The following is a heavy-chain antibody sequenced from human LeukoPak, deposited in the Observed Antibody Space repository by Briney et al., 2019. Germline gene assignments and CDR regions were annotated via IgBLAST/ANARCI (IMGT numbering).Heavy chain of an antibody. Sequence: PGGFLRLSCAASGFTFSSYEMNWVRQAPGKGLDWVSYISSSGSTIYYADSVKGRFTISRDNAKNSLYLQMNSLRAEDTAVYYCARVGYSSSAFEFDYWGQGTLVTVSS. CDR1: GFTFSSYE. CDR3: ARVGYSSSAFEFDY. CDR2: ISSSGSTI. J-gene: IGHJ4*02. V-gene: IGHV3-48*03. D-gene: IGHD6-6*01.